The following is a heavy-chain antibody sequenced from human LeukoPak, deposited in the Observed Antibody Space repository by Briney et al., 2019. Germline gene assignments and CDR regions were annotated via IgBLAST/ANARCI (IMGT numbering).Heavy chain of an antibody. CDR3: ARGVHGDYVAGSYYYYYMDV. CDR2: IIPIFGTA. Sequence: ASVKVSCKASGYTFTSYGISWVRQAPGQGLEWMGGIIPIFGTANYAQKFQGRVTITADKSTSTAYMELSSLRSEDTAVYYCARGVHGDYVAGSYYYYYMDVWGKGTTVTVSS. CDR1: GYTFTSYG. D-gene: IGHD4-17*01. J-gene: IGHJ6*03. V-gene: IGHV1-69*06.